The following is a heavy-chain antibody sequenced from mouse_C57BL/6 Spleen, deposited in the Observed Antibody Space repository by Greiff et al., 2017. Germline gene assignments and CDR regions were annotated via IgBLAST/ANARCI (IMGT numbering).Heavy chain of an antibody. CDR3: ARSECNYVGFAY. V-gene: IGHV1-26*01. D-gene: IGHD2-1*01. Sequence: EVQLQQSGPELVKPGASVKISCKASGYTFTDYYMNWVKQSHGKSLEWIGDINPNNGGTSYNQKFKGKATLTVDKSSSTAYMGLRSLTSEDSAVYYCARSECNYVGFAYWGQGTLVTVSA. J-gene: IGHJ3*01. CDR1: GYTFTDYY. CDR2: INPNNGGT.